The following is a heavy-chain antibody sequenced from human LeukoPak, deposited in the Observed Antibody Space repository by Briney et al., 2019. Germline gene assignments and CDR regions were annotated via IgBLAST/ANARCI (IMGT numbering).Heavy chain of an antibody. Sequence: ASVKVSCKASGYTFTGYYMHWVRQAPGQGLEWMGWINPNSGGTNYAQKFQGRVTMTRDTSISTAYMELSGLRSDDTAVYYCARDTFPYYYDSSGYPDYWGQGTLVTVSS. J-gene: IGHJ4*02. CDR2: INPNSGGT. CDR3: ARDTFPYYYDSSGYPDY. D-gene: IGHD3-22*01. CDR1: GYTFTGYY. V-gene: IGHV1-2*02.